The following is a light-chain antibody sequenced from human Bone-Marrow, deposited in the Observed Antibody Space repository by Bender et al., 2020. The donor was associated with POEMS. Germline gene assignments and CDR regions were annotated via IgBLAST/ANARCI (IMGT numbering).Light chain of an antibody. CDR2: SSH. CDR1: SSNIGAHA. Sequence: QSVLTQPPSVSGAPGQRVTISCTGSSSNIGAHAVNWYQHLPGTAPKLLIYSSHRRPSEVPDRFSGSRSGTSASLAISGLQAEDEADYYCSSYAGSNIVVFGGGTKLTVL. V-gene: IGLV1-40*01. J-gene: IGLJ2*01. CDR3: SSYAGSNIVV.